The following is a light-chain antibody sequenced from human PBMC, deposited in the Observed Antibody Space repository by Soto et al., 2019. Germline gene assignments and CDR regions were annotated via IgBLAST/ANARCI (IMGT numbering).Light chain of an antibody. V-gene: IGKV3-20*01. CDR2: DPS. CDR3: QRYQPYGDSLTPT. J-gene: IGKJ4*01. Sequence: EIVVTQSPGTRPLSPGERATLPCRATQTVRYYLAWYQQKPDQAPRLLIYDPSSRATGVQDRFSGSGSGTDVTLTISRLEPEDFAVYDWQRYQPYGDSLTPTFGGGTKVDIK. CDR1: QTVRYY.